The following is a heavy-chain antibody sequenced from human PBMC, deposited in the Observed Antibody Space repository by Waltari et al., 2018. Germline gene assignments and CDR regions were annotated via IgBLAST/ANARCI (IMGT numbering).Heavy chain of an antibody. CDR2: IDPSDSDT. V-gene: IGHV5-51*01. D-gene: IGHD2-8*01. J-gene: IGHJ4*02. CDR3: AKVGVGNHFDY. Sequence: EVQLVQSGAEVKRPGESLKISCKTSGYSFTSYWTSWVRQMPGKGLEWMGAIDPSDSDTRYSPSFQGQVTISADKSISTAYLQWSSLKASDTATYYCAKVGVGNHFDYWGQGVLVTVSS. CDR1: GYSFTSYW.